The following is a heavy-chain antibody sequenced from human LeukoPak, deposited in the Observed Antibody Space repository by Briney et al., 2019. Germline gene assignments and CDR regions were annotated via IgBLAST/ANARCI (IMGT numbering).Heavy chain of an antibody. J-gene: IGHJ3*02. D-gene: IGHD3-22*01. CDR1: GFTFSNFW. CDR2: IKEDGSEK. V-gene: IGHV3-7*01. CDR3: AREQLHFDGSGFDAFDI. Sequence: GGSLRLSCVASGFTFSNFWMSWVRQAPGKGLEWVANIKEDGSEKYFVDSVKGRFTISRDNAKNSLYLQMSSLRSEDTAVYFCAREQLHFDGSGFDAFDIWGQGTMVTVSS.